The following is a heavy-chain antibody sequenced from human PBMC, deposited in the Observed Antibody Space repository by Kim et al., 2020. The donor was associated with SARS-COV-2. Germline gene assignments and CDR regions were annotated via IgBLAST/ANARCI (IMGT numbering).Heavy chain of an antibody. V-gene: IGHV3-23*01. Sequence: SVKGRLTISRDNSKNTLYLQMNSLRAEDTAVYYCAKGKAMGSGSYYMFDYWGQGTLVTVSS. D-gene: IGHD3-10*01. CDR3: AKGKAMGSGSYYMFDY. J-gene: IGHJ4*02.